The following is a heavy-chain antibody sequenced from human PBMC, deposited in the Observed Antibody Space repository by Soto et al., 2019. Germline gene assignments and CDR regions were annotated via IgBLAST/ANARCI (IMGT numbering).Heavy chain of an antibody. CDR2: IDPSDSYT. CDR3: ARRPVGSGSYYYYYGMDV. V-gene: IGHV5-10-1*01. CDR1: GYSFTSYW. Sequence: GESLKISCNGSGYSFTSYWISWVRQMPGKGLEWMGRIDPSDSYTNYSPSFQGHVTISADKSISTAYLQWSSLKASDTAMYYCARRPVGSGSYYYYYGMDVWGQGTTVTVSS. D-gene: IGHD3-10*01. J-gene: IGHJ6*02.